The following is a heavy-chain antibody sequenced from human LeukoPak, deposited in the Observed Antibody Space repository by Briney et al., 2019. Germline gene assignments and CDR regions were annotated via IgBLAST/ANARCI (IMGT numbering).Heavy chain of an antibody. D-gene: IGHD1-26*01. CDR1: GFTFDDYA. J-gene: IGHJ4*02. Sequence: GGSLRLSCAASGFTFDDYAMHWVRQAPGKGLEWVSLISWDGGSIYYADSVKGRFTISRDNSKNSLYLQMNSLRAEDTALYYCAKDVGGAGYFDYWGQGTLVTVSS. CDR2: ISWDGGSI. V-gene: IGHV3-43D*03. CDR3: AKDVGGAGYFDY.